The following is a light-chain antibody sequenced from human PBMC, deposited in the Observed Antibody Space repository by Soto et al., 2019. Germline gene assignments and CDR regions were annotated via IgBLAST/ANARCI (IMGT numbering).Light chain of an antibody. CDR2: GAS. CDR1: QSVSSNY. CDR3: QQFGRSPPSWT. V-gene: IGKV3-20*01. Sequence: ETVLTQSPGTLSLSPGERATLSCRASQSVSSNYLAWYQQKPGQAPRLLMYGASTRATGIPDRFSGSGSGTDFTLTISRLEPGDFAVYYWQQFGRSPPSWTFGQGTKVEIK. J-gene: IGKJ1*01.